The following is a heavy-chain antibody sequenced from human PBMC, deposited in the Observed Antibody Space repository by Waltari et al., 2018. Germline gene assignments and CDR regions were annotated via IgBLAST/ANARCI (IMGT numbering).Heavy chain of an antibody. V-gene: IGHV3-74*01. CDR3: ARESSSTFDS. J-gene: IGHJ4*02. D-gene: IGHD6-6*01. Sequence: EVQLVESGGGLVHPGGSLRVSCAASGFPFSSYWMHWVRQAPGKGLVWVSRMKSVGTTTTYADSVKGRFTISRDNAKNTLYLQMNSLRAEDTAVYYCARESSSTFDSWGQGTLVTVSS. CDR2: MKSVGTTT. CDR1: GFPFSSYW.